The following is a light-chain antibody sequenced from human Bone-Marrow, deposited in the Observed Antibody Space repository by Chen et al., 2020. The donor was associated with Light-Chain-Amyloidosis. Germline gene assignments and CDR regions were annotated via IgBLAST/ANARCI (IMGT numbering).Light chain of an antibody. V-gene: IGKV3-20*01. CDR2: SSS. CDR3: QQYGTSPLT. J-gene: IGKJ4*01. Sequence: EIVLTQSPCTLSLSPGEGANLSCRASQTLSSNYLTWYQQKVGQAPRLLIYSSSSRATGIPDRFTSSRAGTDFTLTIHRLEPEDFAMYYCQQYGTSPLTFCGGTKVEIK. CDR1: QTLSSNY.